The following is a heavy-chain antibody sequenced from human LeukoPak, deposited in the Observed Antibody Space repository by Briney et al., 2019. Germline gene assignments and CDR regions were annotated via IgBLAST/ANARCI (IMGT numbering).Heavy chain of an antibody. CDR2: ISSSSSYI. CDR1: GFTFSSYA. D-gene: IGHD6-6*01. CDR3: ARAEYSSLLRAPYFQH. J-gene: IGHJ1*01. V-gene: IGHV3-21*01. Sequence: PGGSLRLSCAASGFTFSSYAMSWVRQAPGKGLEWVSSISSSSSYIYYADSVKGRFTISRDNAKNSLYLQMNSLRAEDTAVYYCARAEYSSLLRAPYFQHWGQGTLVTVSS.